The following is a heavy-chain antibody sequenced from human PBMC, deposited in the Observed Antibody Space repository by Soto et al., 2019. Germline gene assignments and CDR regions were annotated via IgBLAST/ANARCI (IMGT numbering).Heavy chain of an antibody. CDR1: GFTFSSYS. D-gene: IGHD6-13*01. CDR3: ARLRRDSSSWYDY. V-gene: IGHV3-21*01. CDR2: ISSSSSYI. J-gene: IGHJ4*02. Sequence: XGSLRLSCAASGFTFSSYSMNWVRQAPGKGLEWVSSISSSSSYIYYADSVKGRFTISRDNAKNSLYLQMNSLRAEDTAVYYCARLRRDSSSWYDYWGQGTLVTVSS.